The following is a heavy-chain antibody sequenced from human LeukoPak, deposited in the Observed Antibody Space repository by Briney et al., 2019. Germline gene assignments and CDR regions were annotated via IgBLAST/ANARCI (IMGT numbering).Heavy chain of an antibody. CDR2: INHSGST. J-gene: IGHJ4*02. CDR1: GGSFSGYY. V-gene: IGHV4-34*01. Sequence: SVTLSLTCAVYGGSFSGYYWSWIRQPPGKGLEWIGEINHSGSTNYNPSLKSRVTISVDTSKNQFSLKLSSVTAADTAVYYCASELPGWLVDYWGQGTLVTVSS. CDR3: ASELPGWLVDY. D-gene: IGHD3-22*01.